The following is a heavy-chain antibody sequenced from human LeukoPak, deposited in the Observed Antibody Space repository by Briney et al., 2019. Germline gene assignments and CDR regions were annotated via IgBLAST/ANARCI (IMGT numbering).Heavy chain of an antibody. D-gene: IGHD2-2*01. CDR1: GFTFSSYA. CDR2: ISGSGGST. CDR3: ANGGDRGYIVVVPAAMPVY. Sequence: GGSLRLSCAASGFTFSSYAMIWVRQAPGKGLEWVSAISGSGGSTYYADSVKGRFTISRDNSKNTLYLQMNSLRAEDTAVYYCANGGDRGYIVVVPAAMPVYWGQGTLVTVSS. J-gene: IGHJ4*02. V-gene: IGHV3-23*01.